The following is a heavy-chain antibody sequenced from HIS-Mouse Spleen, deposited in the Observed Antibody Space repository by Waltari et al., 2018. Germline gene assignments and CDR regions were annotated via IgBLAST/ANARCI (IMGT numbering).Heavy chain of an antibody. Sequence: EVQLLESGGGLVQPGGSLRLSCAASGFTFSSYAMRWGRRAPGKGLGCVSAISGSGGSTSYADSVKGRFTSSRDNSKNTLYLQMNSLRAEDTAVYYCAKTLVRSRDFDYWGQGTLVTVSS. V-gene: IGHV3-23*01. D-gene: IGHD4-17*01. CDR2: ISGSGGST. J-gene: IGHJ4*02. CDR3: AKTLVRSRDFDY. CDR1: GFTFSSYA.